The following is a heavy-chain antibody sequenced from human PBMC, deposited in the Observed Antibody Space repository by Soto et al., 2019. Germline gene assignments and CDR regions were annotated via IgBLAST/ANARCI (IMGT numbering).Heavy chain of an antibody. J-gene: IGHJ4*02. D-gene: IGHD7-27*01. CDR2: IYYSGST. Sequence: QLQLQESGPGLVKPSQTLSLTCTVSGGFIRRSDYYWSWVRQLPGRGLEWIAYIYYSGSTFYNPSLMSRLVISVDTSRNQFSLSLTSVTAADTAVYYCARLESVTRSLGYFDYWGQGIRVTVTS. V-gene: IGHV4-31*03. CDR3: ARLESVTRSLGYFDY. CDR1: GGFIRRSDYY.